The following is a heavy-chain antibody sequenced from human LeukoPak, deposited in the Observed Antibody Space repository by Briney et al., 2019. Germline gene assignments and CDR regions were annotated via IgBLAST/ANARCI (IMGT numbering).Heavy chain of an antibody. V-gene: IGHV3-64*01. J-gene: IGHJ3*01. CDR3: ARVKLGTDRGGGLDV. CDR2: ISSDGGSP. D-gene: IGHD2-15*01. CDR1: GFTFRSHA. Sequence: GGSLRLSCAASGFTFRSHAMHWVRQAPGKGLEYVAAISSDGGSPYYESSLKGRFSISRDNSKNTLYLQMGSLSPEDMAVYYCARVKLGTDRGGGLDVWGQGTMVTVSS.